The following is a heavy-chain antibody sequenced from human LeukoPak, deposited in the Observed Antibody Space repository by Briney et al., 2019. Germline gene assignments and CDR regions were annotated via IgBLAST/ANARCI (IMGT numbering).Heavy chain of an antibody. J-gene: IGHJ4*02. CDR3: ARSIAAAPGGY. D-gene: IGHD6-13*01. CDR2: INPNSGGT. CDR1: GYTFTDYY. V-gene: IGHV1-2*02. Sequence: ASVKVSCKASGYTFTDYYMHWVRQPPGQGLAWMGWINPNSGGTNYAQKFQGRVTMTRETSISTAYMELSRLRSDDTAVYYCARSIAAAPGGYWGQGTLVTVSS.